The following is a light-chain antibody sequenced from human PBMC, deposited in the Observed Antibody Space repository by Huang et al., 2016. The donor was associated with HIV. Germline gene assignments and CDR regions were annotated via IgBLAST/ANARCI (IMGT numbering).Light chain of an antibody. J-gene: IGKJ5*01. Sequence: IQLTQSPSSLSASVGDRVSITCRASLGISKYLAWYQQKPGKAPKLLIYGSSTLQSGGPSRFSGSGSGTDFTLIISSLQPEDFATYYCQQVNSYPLTFGQGTRLEIK. CDR3: QQVNSYPLT. CDR1: LGISKY. CDR2: GSS. V-gene: IGKV1-9*01.